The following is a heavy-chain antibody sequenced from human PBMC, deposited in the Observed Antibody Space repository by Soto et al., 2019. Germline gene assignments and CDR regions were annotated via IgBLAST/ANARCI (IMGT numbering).Heavy chain of an antibody. CDR3: ASSYDYGGNPQPSNFDY. D-gene: IGHD4-17*01. V-gene: IGHV4-30-4*01. CDR1: GGSISSGDYY. J-gene: IGHJ4*02. Sequence: QVQLQESGPGLVKPSQTLSLTCTVSGGSISSGDYYWSWIRQPPGKGLEWIGYIYYSGSTYYNPSLKSRVTISVDTSKNQFSLKLSSVTAADTAVYYCASSYDYGGNPQPSNFDYWGQGTLVTVSS. CDR2: IYYSGST.